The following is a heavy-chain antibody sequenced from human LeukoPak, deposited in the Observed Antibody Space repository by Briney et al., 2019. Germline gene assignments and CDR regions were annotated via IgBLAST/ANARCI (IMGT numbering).Heavy chain of an antibody. D-gene: IGHD2-15*01. CDR1: GDSVSSNTAA. V-gene: IGHV6-1*01. Sequence: SQTLSLTCAISGDSVSSNTAAWNWIRQSPSGGLEWLGRTFYRSKWCNDYAVSVKSRITINPDTSKNQFSLQLNSVTPEDTAVYFCARDGWPAFDYWGQGTLVTVSS. CDR2: TFYRSKWCN. CDR3: ARDGWPAFDY. J-gene: IGHJ4*02.